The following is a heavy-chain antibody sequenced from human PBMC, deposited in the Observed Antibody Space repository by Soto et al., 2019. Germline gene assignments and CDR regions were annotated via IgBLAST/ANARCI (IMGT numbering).Heavy chain of an antibody. CDR3: AKGRIAVAAPYNWFDP. D-gene: IGHD6-19*01. V-gene: IGHV3-23*01. CDR1: GFTYSSYA. Sequence: EVKLLESGGGLVQPGGSLRLSCVASGFTYSSYAMSWVRQAPGKGLEWVSTITGGADNIHYADSVKGRFTISRDNSKNTLSLQMNSLRVEDTAVYHCAKGRIAVAAPYNWFDPWGQGTLVTVSS. J-gene: IGHJ5*02. CDR2: ITGGADNI.